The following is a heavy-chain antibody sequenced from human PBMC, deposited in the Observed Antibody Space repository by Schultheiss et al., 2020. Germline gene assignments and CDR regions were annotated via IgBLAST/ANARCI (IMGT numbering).Heavy chain of an antibody. J-gene: IGHJ5*02. CDR1: GFTFSSYA. CDR2: INSDGSST. Sequence: GESLKISCAASGFTFSSYAMSWVRQAPGKGLEWVSRINSDGSSTSYADSVKGRFTISRDNAKNTLYLQMNSLRAEDTAVYYCARDNYDYIWGSYRYNWFDPWGQGTLVTVSS. CDR3: ARDNYDYIWGSYRYNWFDP. D-gene: IGHD3-16*02. V-gene: IGHV3-74*01.